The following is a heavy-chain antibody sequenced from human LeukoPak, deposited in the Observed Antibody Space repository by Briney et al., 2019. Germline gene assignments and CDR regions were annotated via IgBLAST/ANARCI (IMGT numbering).Heavy chain of an antibody. Sequence: YTXTNYYIHWVGQAAGXGVXGXXXXXPNIAVTYYAQNFHYRIPLTSHTSISTAYMELSRLTSDDTAIYYCARANALYCSRTTCLFDYWGQGTLVTVSS. D-gene: IGHD2-2*01. CDR3: ARANALYCSRTTCLFDY. V-gene: IGHV1-2*02. CDR2: XXPNIAVT. CDR1: YTXTNYY. J-gene: IGHJ4*02.